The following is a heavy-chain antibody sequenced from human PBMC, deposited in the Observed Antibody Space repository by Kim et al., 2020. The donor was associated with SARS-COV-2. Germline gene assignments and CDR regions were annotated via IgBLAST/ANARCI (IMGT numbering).Heavy chain of an antibody. Sequence: GGSLRLSCAASGFTFSSYAMSWVRQAPGKGLEWVSAISGSGGSTYYADSVKGRFTISRDNSKNTLYLQMNSLRAEDTAVYYCAKERAPHSSSWYVFGAFDIWGQGTMVTVSS. CDR2: ISGSGGST. CDR3: AKERAPHSSSWYVFGAFDI. V-gene: IGHV3-23*01. CDR1: GFTFSSYA. J-gene: IGHJ3*02. D-gene: IGHD6-13*01.